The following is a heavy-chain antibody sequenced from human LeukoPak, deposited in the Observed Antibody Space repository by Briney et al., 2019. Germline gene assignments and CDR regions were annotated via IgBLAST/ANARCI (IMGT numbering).Heavy chain of an antibody. CDR2: ISSSGSTI. CDR3: ARVTYDYVWGSYRTPFNY. J-gene: IGHJ4*02. V-gene: IGHV3-48*03. D-gene: IGHD3-16*02. CDR1: GFTFSSYK. Sequence: PGGSLRLSCAASGFTFSSYKMNWVRQAPGKGLEWVSYISSSGSTIHYADSVKGRFTISRDNAKNSLYLQMNSLRAEDTAVYYCARVTYDYVWGSYRTPFNYWGQGTLVTVSS.